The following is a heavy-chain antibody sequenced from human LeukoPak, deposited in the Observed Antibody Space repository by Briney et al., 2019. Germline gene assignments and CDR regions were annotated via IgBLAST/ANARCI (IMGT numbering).Heavy chain of an antibody. CDR1: GGSFSGYY. CDR2: INHSGST. J-gene: IGHJ6*03. Sequence: SETLSLTCAVYGGSFSGYYWSWIRQPPGKGLEWIGEINHSGSTNYNPSLKSRVTISVDTSKNQFSLKLSSVTAADTAVYYCARNGAAAGTSYYYYYMDVWGKGTTVTISS. D-gene: IGHD6-13*01. V-gene: IGHV4-34*01. CDR3: ARNGAAAGTSYYYYYMDV.